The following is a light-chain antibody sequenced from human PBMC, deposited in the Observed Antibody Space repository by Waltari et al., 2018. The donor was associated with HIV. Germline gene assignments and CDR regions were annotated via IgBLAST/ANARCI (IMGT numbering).Light chain of an antibody. Sequence: QSVLTQPPSVSAAPRQTGTIPCPGISSNIGNHYVSWYQHPPRTAPKLLIYDNNKRPSGIPDRFSCSKSGTSATLGITGLQTGDEADYYCGTWDSSLGVNWVFGGGTKLTVL. CDR3: GTWDSSLGVNWV. J-gene: IGLJ3*02. CDR1: SSNIGNHY. CDR2: DNN. V-gene: IGLV1-51*01.